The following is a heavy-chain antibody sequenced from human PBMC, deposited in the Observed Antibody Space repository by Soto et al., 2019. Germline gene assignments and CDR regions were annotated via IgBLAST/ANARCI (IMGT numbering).Heavy chain of an antibody. CDR1: GYTFTDYY. Sequence: QVQLVQSGAEVKKPGASVKVSCKASGYTFTDYYMHWGRQAPGQGLEWMGWINPNSGGTNYAQTFQGRVTMTMDTSISTAYMELNRLRSDDTAVYYCARDQSPSSGWPGMDVWGQGTTVTVSS. CDR3: ARDQSPSSGWPGMDV. CDR2: INPNSGGT. D-gene: IGHD6-19*01. V-gene: IGHV1-2*02. J-gene: IGHJ6*02.